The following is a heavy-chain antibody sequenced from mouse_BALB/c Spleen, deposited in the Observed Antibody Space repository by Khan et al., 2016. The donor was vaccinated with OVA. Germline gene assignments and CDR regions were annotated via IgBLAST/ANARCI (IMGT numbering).Heavy chain of an antibody. V-gene: IGHV9-3-1*01. D-gene: IGHD2-1*01. Sequence: QIQLVQSGPELKKPGETVKISCKASGYTLTDYGMNWVKQAPGKGLKWMGWINTYTGEATYADDFKGRFAVSLETSASTAYLQINNLKTEDTATDFCSRSNGNDWFAYWGQGTLVTVSA. CDR2: INTYTGEA. J-gene: IGHJ3*01. CDR3: SRSNGNDWFAY. CDR1: GYTLTDYG.